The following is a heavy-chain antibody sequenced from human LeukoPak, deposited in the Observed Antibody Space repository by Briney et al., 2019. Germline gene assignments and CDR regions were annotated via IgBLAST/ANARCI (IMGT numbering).Heavy chain of an antibody. Sequence: PGGSLRLSCAASGFTLNNYAMHWVRQAPGKGLEWVALISYAGRDKHYADSVKGRFSISRDDSKSTLFVQMDSLRTEDTAIYYCARGFYYDSSGYSINFDFWGQGTLVTVSS. D-gene: IGHD3-22*01. V-gene: IGHV3-30*19. CDR1: GFTLNNYA. J-gene: IGHJ4*02. CDR3: ARGFYYDSSGYSINFDF. CDR2: ISYAGRDK.